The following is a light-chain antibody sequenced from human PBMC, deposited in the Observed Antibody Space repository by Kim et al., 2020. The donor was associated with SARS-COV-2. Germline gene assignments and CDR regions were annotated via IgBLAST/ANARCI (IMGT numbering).Light chain of an antibody. CDR3: QQYNSFPHT. J-gene: IGKJ2*01. Sequence: ASVGDSVTISCRASQSVGDSLAWYQQMPGKAPKLLISKASILESGVPSNFRGGGSGTDFTLTISSLQPDDFAIYYCQQYNSFPHTFGQGTKLEI. CDR2: KAS. V-gene: IGKV1-5*03. CDR1: QSVGDS.